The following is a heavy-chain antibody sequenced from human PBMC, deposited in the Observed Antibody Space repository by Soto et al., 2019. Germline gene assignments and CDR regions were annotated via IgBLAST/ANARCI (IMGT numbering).Heavy chain of an antibody. CDR1: NGSISRAIYY. Sequence: QLQLQESGPGLVKPSATLSLTCTVSNGSISRAIYYWGWIRQPPGKGLEWIGSIYHSGSTYYNPSLQGRVTLSVVTSKNQFSLKLSSVTAADTAVYFCAGRSSLASGQVYFGEISNYNWFDPWGQGTLVTVSS. J-gene: IGHJ5*02. D-gene: IGHD3-10*01. CDR3: AGRSSLASGQVYFGEISNYNWFDP. V-gene: IGHV4-39*01. CDR2: IYHSGST.